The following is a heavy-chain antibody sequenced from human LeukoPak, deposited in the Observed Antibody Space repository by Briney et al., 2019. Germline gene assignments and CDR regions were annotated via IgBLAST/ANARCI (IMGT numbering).Heavy chain of an antibody. D-gene: IGHD3-10*01. CDR2: ISYDGSNK. J-gene: IGHJ6*02. CDR3: ARDGSERPSLYGMDV. Sequence: GRSLRLSCAASGFTFSSYAMHGVGLAPGKGLEGGAVISYDGSNKYYADSVKGRFTISRDNSKNTLYLQMNSLRAEDTAVYYCARDGSERPSLYGMDVWGQGTTVTVSS. V-gene: IGHV3-30-3*01. CDR1: GFTFSSYA.